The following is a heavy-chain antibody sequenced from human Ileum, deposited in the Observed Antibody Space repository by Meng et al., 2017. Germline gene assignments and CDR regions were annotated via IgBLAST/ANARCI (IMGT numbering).Heavy chain of an antibody. Sequence: GESLKISCAASGFTFSSYSMNWVRQAPGKGLEWVSSISSSSSYIYYADSVKGRFTISRDNAKNSLYLQMNSLRAEDTAVYYCARGGAALDYWGQGTRVTVSS. CDR2: ISSSSSYI. D-gene: IGHD3-16*01. CDR3: ARGGAALDY. J-gene: IGHJ4*02. CDR1: GFTFSSYS. V-gene: IGHV3-21*01.